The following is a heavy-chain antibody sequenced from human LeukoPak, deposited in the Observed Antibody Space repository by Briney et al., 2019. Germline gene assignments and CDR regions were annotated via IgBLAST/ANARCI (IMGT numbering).Heavy chain of an antibody. D-gene: IGHD3-22*01. CDR3: AREIGHGPNNYYDSSGYYYFYYYYMDV. V-gene: IGHV4-39*07. Sequence: PSETLSLTCTVSGGSISSSSHYWGWIRQPPGKGLEWIGSIYYSGSTYYNPSLKSRVTISVDTSKNQFSLKLSSVTAADTAVYYCAREIGHGPNNYYDSSGYYYFYYYYMDVWGKGTTVTVSS. CDR2: IYYSGST. CDR1: GGSISSSSHY. J-gene: IGHJ6*03.